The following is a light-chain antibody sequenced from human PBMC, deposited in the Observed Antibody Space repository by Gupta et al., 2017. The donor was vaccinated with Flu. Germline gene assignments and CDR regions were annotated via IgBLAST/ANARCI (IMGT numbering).Light chain of an antibody. J-gene: IGLJ3*02. Sequence: QLVLTQSPSASASLGASVKLTCTLSSGHSSYAIAWHQQQPEKGPRYLMKLNSDGSHSKGDGSPDRFSGSSSAAERYLTMSSLQSEDEAYYYCQTWSTGMRVFGGGTKLTVL. CDR3: QTWSTGMRV. CDR2: LNSDGSH. CDR1: SGHSSYA. V-gene: IGLV4-69*01.